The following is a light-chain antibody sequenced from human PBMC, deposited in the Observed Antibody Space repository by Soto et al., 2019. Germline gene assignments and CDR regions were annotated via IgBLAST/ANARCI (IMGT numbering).Light chain of an antibody. CDR3: HQLNDFPIY. J-gene: IGKJ5*01. Sequence: IQLTQSPSSLSASIGDRVTITCRASQGISSYLAWYQQKPGKAPKLLIYTASTLQTGVPSRFSGSGSGTDFTLTISSLHPEDFATYYCHQLNDFPIYFGQGTRLDIK. CDR2: TAS. CDR1: QGISSY. V-gene: IGKV1-9*01.